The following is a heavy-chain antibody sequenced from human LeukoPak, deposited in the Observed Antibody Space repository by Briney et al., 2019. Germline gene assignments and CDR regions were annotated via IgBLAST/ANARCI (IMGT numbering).Heavy chain of an antibody. D-gene: IGHD1-26*01. CDR2: IYYSGST. V-gene: IGHV4-59*01. Sequence: PSETLSLTCTVSGGSISNYFWSWIRQPPGKGLEWIGYIYYSGSTKYNPSLKSRVTILVDTSKNQFSLKLRSVTAADTAVYYCAKAGRYWDFDSWGQGTLVTVSS. CDR1: GGSISNYF. J-gene: IGHJ4*02. CDR3: AKAGRYWDFDS.